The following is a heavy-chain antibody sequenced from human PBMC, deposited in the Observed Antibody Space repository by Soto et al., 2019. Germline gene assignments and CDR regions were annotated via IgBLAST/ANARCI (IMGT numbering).Heavy chain of an antibody. CDR2: IYWDDDK. CDR3: AHNSAVVPLDY. CDR1: GFSLSTSGVG. J-gene: IGHJ4*02. V-gene: IGHV2-5*02. Sequence: QITLKESGPTLVKPTQTLTLTCTFSGFSLSTSGVGVGWIRQPPGKALEWLALIYWDDDKRYSPSLKSRLTITQDTSKNQVVRTMTNMDPVDTATYYCAHNSAVVPLDYWGQGTLVTVSS. D-gene: IGHD2-15*01.